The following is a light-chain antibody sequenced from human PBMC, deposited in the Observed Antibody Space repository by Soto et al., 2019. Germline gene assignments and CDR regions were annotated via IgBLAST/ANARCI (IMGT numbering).Light chain of an antibody. J-gene: IGKJ4*01. Sequence: EIVMTQSPLSLPVTPGEPASISCRSSQSLLYSNGYTSVDWYLQKPGQSPQLLIYLGSSGASGVPDRISGSGSGTDFTLKISRVEAEDVGVYYCMQALHMPQTVGGGTKVEIK. V-gene: IGKV2-28*01. CDR1: QSLLYSNGYTS. CDR2: LGS. CDR3: MQALHMPQT.